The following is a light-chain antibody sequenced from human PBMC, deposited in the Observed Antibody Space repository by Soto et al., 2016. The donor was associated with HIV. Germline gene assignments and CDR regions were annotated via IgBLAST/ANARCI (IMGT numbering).Light chain of an antibody. J-gene: IGKJ4*01. V-gene: IGKV1-5*03. CDR2: AAS. Sequence: DIQMTQSPPTVSASVGDRVTIACRASQTIYNWVAWYQQKPGKAPKLLISAASTLQSGVPSRFSGSGFGTEFTLTITSLQPEDFATYYCQQVNSYPPVFGGGTKVE. CDR1: QTIYNW. CDR3: QQVNSYPPV.